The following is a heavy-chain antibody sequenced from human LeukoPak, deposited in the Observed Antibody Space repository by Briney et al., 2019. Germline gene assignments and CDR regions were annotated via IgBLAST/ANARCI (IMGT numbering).Heavy chain of an antibody. V-gene: IGHV3-30-3*01. Sequence: PGRSLRLSCAASGFTFSSHAMHWVRQAPGKGLEWVAVISYDGSNKYYADSVKGRFTISRDDSRNTLYLQMNSLRAEDTAVYYCARDEDYGGNSILDYWGQGTLVTVSS. CDR2: ISYDGSNK. CDR3: ARDEDYGGNSILDY. J-gene: IGHJ4*02. D-gene: IGHD4-23*01. CDR1: GFTFSSHA.